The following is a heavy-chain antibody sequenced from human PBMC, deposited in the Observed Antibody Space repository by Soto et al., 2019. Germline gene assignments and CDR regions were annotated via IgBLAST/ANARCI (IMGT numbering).Heavy chain of an antibody. CDR1: GYTFTNYD. J-gene: IGHJ6*03. V-gene: IGHV1-8*01. D-gene: IGHD6-6*01. CDR2: VNPNSGNT. Sequence: QVQLVQSGAEVKKPGASVKVSCKASGYTFTNYDINWVRQATGQGLEWRGWVNPNSGNTDYAQKFHGSVTMTRTTSITTAYLELSSLRSEATAVYYCARALYLSSSSGHYYYLHVWGKGTTVTVSS. CDR3: ARALYLSSSSGHYYYLHV.